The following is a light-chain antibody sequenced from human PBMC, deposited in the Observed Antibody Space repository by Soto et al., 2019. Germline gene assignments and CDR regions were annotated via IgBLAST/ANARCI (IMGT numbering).Light chain of an antibody. CDR2: GAS. Sequence: DIQLTQSPSFLSASVGDRVTITCRASQGIRSYLAWYQQRPGKAPELLIYGASTLRPGGASRFSGSGPGTEFTLTISSLQPEDFATYYCLQHNNYPITFGQGTRLEI. CDR3: LQHNNYPIT. CDR1: QGIRSY. V-gene: IGKV1-9*01. J-gene: IGKJ5*01.